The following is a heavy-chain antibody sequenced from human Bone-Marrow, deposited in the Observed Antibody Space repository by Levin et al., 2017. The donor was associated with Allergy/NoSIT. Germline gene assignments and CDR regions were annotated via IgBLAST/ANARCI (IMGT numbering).Heavy chain of an antibody. CDR3: TRETSSSLSWPPFDP. Sequence: AASVKVSCKASGYSFTGYFMDWVRQAPGQGLEWMGRLNPHSGATTYAQQFQGRVTMTRDTSNNIVYMELSSLRSDDTAVYYCTRETSSSLSWPPFDPWGQGTLVTVSS. V-gene: IGHV1-2*06. D-gene: IGHD6-19*01. CDR2: LNPHSGAT. J-gene: IGHJ5*02. CDR1: GYSFTGYF.